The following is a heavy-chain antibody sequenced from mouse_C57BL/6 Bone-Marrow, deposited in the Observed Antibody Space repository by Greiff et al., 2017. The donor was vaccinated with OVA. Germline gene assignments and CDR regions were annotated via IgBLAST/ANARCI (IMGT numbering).Heavy chain of an antibody. CDR3: VRGGDYYGSSYFDY. J-gene: IGHJ2*01. CDR2: IRSTSSNYAT. D-gene: IGHD1-1*01. Sequence: EVQLVESGGGLVQPKGSLKLSCAASGFTFNTYAMHWVRQAPGKGLEWVARIRSTSSNYATYSADSVKDRLTISRDDSQSSLYLQMNNLKTEDTAMYYCVRGGDYYGSSYFDYWGQGTTLTVSS. CDR1: GFTFNTYA. V-gene: IGHV10-3*01.